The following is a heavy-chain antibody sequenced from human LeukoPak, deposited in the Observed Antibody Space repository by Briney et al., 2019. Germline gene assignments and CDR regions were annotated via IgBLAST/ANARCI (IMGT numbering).Heavy chain of an antibody. Sequence: SETLSLTCTVSGGSISSYYWSWIRQPPGKGLEWIGYIYYSGSTNYNPSLKSRVTISVDTSKNQFSLKLSSVTAADTAVYYCARGKSGSSHFDYWGQGTLVTVSS. CDR2: IYYSGST. CDR1: GGSISSYY. D-gene: IGHD1-26*01. CDR3: ARGKSGSSHFDY. J-gene: IGHJ4*02. V-gene: IGHV4-59*12.